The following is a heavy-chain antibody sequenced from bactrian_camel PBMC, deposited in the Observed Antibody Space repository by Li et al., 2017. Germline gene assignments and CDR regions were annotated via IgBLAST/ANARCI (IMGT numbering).Heavy chain of an antibody. Sequence: HVQLVESGGGSVQAGGSLRLSCARSGYTERRVCMAWFRQAPGKEREGVAVVNLSGTTSVADSLKGRFTISQDNAKLAVYLQMNSLKSEDTALYYCATVVFDYWGQGTQVTVS. D-gene: IGHD3*01. V-gene: IGHV3S53*01. CDR2: VNLSGTT. CDR1: GYTERRVC. J-gene: IGHJ4*01. CDR3: ATVVFDY.